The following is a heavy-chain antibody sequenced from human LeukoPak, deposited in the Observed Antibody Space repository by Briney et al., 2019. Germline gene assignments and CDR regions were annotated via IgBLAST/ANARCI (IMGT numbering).Heavy chain of an antibody. CDR1: GYTFTSYG. CDR2: ISAYNGNT. V-gene: IGHV1-18*01. D-gene: IGHD5-18*01. Sequence: GASVKVSCKASGYTFTSYGISWVRQAPGQGLEWMGWISAYNGNTNYAQKLQGRVTMTTDTSTSTAYMELRSLRSDDTAVYYCARDLDTAMWSRYYYYYYYMDVWGKGTTVTVSS. CDR3: ARDLDTAMWSRYYYYYYYMDV. J-gene: IGHJ6*03.